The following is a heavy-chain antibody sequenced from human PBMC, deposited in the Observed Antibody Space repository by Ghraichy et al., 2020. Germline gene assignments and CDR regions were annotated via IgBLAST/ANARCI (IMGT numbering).Heavy chain of an antibody. V-gene: IGHV4-39*01. CDR1: GGSISSSSYY. J-gene: IGHJ1*01. CDR3: ARHYCSGGSCYVEYFQH. CDR2: IYYSGST. Sequence: ETLSLTCTVSGGSISSSSYYWGWIRQPPGKGLEWIGSIYYSGSTYYNPSLKSRVTISVDTSKNQFSLKLSSVTAADTAVYYCARHYCSGGSCYVEYFQHWGQGTLVTVSS. D-gene: IGHD2-15*01.